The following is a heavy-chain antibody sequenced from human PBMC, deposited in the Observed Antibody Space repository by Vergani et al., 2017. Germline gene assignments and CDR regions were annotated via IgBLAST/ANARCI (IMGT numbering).Heavy chain of an antibody. Sequence: QVQLQESGPGLVKPSQTLSLTCTVSGGSISSGDYYWSWIRQPPGKGLEWIGYIYYSGSTYYNPSLKSRVTISVDTSKNQFSLKLSSVTAADTAVYYCARVVVVRVVSYYYYYYGMDVWGQGTTVTVSS. CDR1: GGSISSGDYY. CDR2: IYYSGST. V-gene: IGHV4-30-4*08. D-gene: IGHD3-10*01. CDR3: ARVVVVRVVSYYYYYYGMDV. J-gene: IGHJ6*02.